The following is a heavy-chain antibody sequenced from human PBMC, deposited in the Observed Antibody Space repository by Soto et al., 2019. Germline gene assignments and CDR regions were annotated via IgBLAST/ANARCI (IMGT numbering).Heavy chain of an antibody. J-gene: IGHJ5*02. CDR1: GGSISSGDYY. CDR2: IYYSGST. Sequence: SETLSLTCXVSGGSISSGDYYWSWIRQPPGKGLEWIGYIYYSGSTYYNPSLKSRVTISVDTSKNQFSLKLSSVTAADTAVYYCASASTYYYDSSGLNWFDPWGQGTLVTVSS. D-gene: IGHD3-22*01. CDR3: ASASTYYYDSSGLNWFDP. V-gene: IGHV4-30-4*01.